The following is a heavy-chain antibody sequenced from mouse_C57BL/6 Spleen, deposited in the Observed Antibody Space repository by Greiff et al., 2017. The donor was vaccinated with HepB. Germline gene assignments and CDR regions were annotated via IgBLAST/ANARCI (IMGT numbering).Heavy chain of an antibody. CDR3: TTPYYYGSRGFAY. V-gene: IGHV14-1*01. J-gene: IGHJ3*01. CDR1: GFNIKDYY. Sequence: VQLQQSGAELVRPGASVKLSCTASGFNIKDYYMHWVKQRPEQGLEWIGRIDPEDGDTEYAPKFQGKATMTADTSSNTAYLQLSSRTSEDTAVYYCTTPYYYGSRGFAYWGQGTLVTVSA. CDR2: IDPEDGDT. D-gene: IGHD1-1*01.